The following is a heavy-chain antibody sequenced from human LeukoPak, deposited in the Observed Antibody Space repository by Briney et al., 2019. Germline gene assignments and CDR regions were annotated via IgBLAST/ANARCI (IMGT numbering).Heavy chain of an antibody. CDR1: GFTFSGSA. D-gene: IGHD2-8*01. V-gene: IGHV3-73*01. CDR2: IRSKANSYAT. J-gene: IGHJ4*02. CDR3: TRSEGNGFDY. Sequence: PGGSLRLSCAASGFTFSGSAMHWVRQASGKGLEWVGRIRSKANSYATAYAASVKGRFTISRDDSENTVYLQMNSLKTEDTAVYYCTRSEGNGFDYWGQGALVTVSS.